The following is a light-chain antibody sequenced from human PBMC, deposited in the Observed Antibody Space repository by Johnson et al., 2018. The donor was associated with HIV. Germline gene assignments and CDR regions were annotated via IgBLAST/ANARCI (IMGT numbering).Light chain of an antibody. CDR1: SYNIGHNL. CDR3: GTWDSSLSAFYV. Sequence: QSVLTQPPSVSAAPGQKVTISCSGSSYNIGHNLVSWYQQLPGTAPKLLIYDNNKRPSGIPDRFSGSKSGTSATLGITGLQTGDEADYYCGTWDSSLSAFYVFGTGTKVTVL. V-gene: IGLV1-51*01. J-gene: IGLJ1*01. CDR2: DNN.